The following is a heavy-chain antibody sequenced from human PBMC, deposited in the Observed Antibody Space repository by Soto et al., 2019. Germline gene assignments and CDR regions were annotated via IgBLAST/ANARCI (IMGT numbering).Heavy chain of an antibody. J-gene: IGHJ4*02. Sequence: EVQLVESGGGLVQLGGSLRLSCAASGFTFSSYWMSWVRQAPGKGLEWVANIKQDGSEKYYVDSVKGRFTISRDNAKNSLYLQMNSLRAEDTAVYYCARDTDFWSGYRATHYFDYWGQGTLVTVSS. CDR3: ARDTDFWSGYRATHYFDY. CDR2: IKQDGSEK. D-gene: IGHD3-3*01. CDR1: GFTFSSYW. V-gene: IGHV3-7*01.